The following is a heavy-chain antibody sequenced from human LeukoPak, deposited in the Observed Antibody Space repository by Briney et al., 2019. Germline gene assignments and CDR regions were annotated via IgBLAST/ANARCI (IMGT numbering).Heavy chain of an antibody. CDR2: IWYDGSNK. V-gene: IGHV3-33*06. CDR1: GFTFSSYG. Sequence: GGSLRLSCAASGFTFSSYGMHWVRQAPGKGLEWVAVIWYDGSNKYYADSVKGRFTISRDNSKNTLYLQMNSLRAEDTAVYYCAKERMTTVFNYWGQGTLVTVSS. D-gene: IGHD4-17*01. CDR3: AKERMTTVFNY. J-gene: IGHJ4*02.